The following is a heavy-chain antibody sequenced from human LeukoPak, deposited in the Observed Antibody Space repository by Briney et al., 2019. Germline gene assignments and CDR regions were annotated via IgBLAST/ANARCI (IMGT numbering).Heavy chain of an antibody. D-gene: IGHD2-15*01. CDR1: GFTFSNAW. V-gene: IGHV3-30-3*01. CDR2: ISYDGSNK. J-gene: IGHJ4*02. Sequence: PGGSLRLSCAASGFTFSNAWMSWVRQAPGKGLEWVAVISYDGSNKYYADSEKGRFTISRDNSKNTLYLQMNSLRAEDTAVYYCAREVDYYFDYWGQGTLVTVSS. CDR3: AREVDYYFDY.